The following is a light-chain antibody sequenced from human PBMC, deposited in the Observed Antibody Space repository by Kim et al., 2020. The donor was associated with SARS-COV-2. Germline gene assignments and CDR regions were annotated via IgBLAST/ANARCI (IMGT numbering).Light chain of an antibody. V-gene: IGLV3-1*01. Sequence: SVSPGQTASITCSGDELGDKYAYWYQQKPGQSPVLVIYQDNKRPSGIPERFSGSNSGNTATLTISGTQALDEADYYCQAWDSSTWVFGGGTQLTVL. CDR1: ELGDKY. CDR3: QAWDSSTWV. CDR2: QDN. J-gene: IGLJ3*02.